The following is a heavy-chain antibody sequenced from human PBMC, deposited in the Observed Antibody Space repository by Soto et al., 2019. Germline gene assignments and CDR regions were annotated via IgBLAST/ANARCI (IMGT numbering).Heavy chain of an antibody. Sequence: GGSLRLSCAASGFTFSSYSMNWVSRAPGKGLEWVSSISSSSSYIYYADSVKGRFTISRDNAKNSLYLQMNSLRAEDTAVYYCARLGGALTATDYWGQGTLVTVSS. D-gene: IGHD5-18*01. CDR2: ISSSSSYI. V-gene: IGHV3-21*01. CDR1: GFTFSSYS. J-gene: IGHJ4*02. CDR3: ARLGGALTATDY.